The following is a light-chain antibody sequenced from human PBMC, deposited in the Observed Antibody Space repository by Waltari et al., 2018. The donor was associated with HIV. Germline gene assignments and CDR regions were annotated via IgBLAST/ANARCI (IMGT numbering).Light chain of an antibody. J-gene: IGKJ1*01. CDR3: QQYNVWPPWT. V-gene: IGKV3-15*01. CDR2: GAS. CDR1: QSVSGN. Sequence: EIVMTQSPATLSVSPGERATLSCRASQSVSGNLAWYQQKPGQAPRLLIYGASTRATGIPARFSGSGSGTEFTLSISSLQSEDFAVYYCQQYNVWPPWTFGQVTEVEIK.